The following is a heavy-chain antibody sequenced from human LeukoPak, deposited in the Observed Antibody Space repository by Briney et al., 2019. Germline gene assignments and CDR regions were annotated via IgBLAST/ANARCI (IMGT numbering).Heavy chain of an antibody. Sequence: YPSETLSLTCAVYGGSLSGYYWSWIRQPPGKGLGWIGEINHSGGTNYNPSLKSRVTLSVDTSKNRFSLKLSSVTAADTAVYYCASGSCSSTSCRFDYWGQGTLVTVSS. J-gene: IGHJ4*02. CDR2: INHSGGT. CDR1: GGSLSGYY. CDR3: ASGSCSSTSCRFDY. V-gene: IGHV4-34*01. D-gene: IGHD2-2*01.